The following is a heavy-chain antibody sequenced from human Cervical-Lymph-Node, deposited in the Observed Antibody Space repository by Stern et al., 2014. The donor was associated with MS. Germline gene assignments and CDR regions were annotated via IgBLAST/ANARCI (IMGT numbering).Heavy chain of an antibody. Sequence: MQLVESGGGVVQPGRSLRLSCAASGFTFSSYAMHWVRQAPGKGLEWVAVISYDGSNKYYADSVKGRFTISRDNSKNTLYLQMNSLRAEDTAVYYCARDAPVTTLSYFDYWGQGTLVTVSS. D-gene: IGHD4-17*01. CDR3: ARDAPVTTLSYFDY. CDR2: ISYDGSNK. V-gene: IGHV3-30-3*01. J-gene: IGHJ4*02. CDR1: GFTFSSYA.